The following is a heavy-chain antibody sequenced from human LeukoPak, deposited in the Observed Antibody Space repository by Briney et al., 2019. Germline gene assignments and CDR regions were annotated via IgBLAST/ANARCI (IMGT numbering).Heavy chain of an antibody. CDR3: ARGGSRDYDILTGYYKRGNFDY. CDR2: ISSHGGTT. D-gene: IGHD3-9*01. CDR1: GFTFSSYA. Sequence: GGSLRLSCAASGFTFSSYAMHWVRQAPGKGLEYVSVISSHGGTTYYANSVKGRFTISRDNSKNTLYLQMGSLRAEDMAVYYCARGGSRDYDILTGYYKRGNFDYWGQGTLVTVSS. V-gene: IGHV3-64*01. J-gene: IGHJ4*02.